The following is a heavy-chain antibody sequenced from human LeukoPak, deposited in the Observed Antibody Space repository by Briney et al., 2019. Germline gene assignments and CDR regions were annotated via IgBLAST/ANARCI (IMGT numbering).Heavy chain of an antibody. CDR2: INPNSGDT. D-gene: IGHD2-2*01. V-gene: IGHV1-2*06. CDR3: ARDYCSSTSCLFDY. J-gene: IGHJ4*02. Sequence: ASVKVSCKASGYTFIAYHMHWVRQAPGQGLEWMGRINPNSGDTNYAQKFQGRVTMTRDTSISTAYMELSRLRSDDTAVYYCARDYCSSTSCLFDYWGQGTLVSVSS. CDR1: GYTFIAYH.